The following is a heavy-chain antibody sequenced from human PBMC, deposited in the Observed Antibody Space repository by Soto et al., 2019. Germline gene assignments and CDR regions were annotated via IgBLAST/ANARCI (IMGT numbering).Heavy chain of an antibody. CDR3: AYTRRVLRYFDWLPYFDY. Sequence: PGGSLRLSCAASGFTFSSYGMHWVRQAPGKGLEWVAVISYDGSNKYYADSVKGRFTISRDNSKNTLYLQMNSLRAEDTAVYYCAYTRRVLRYFDWLPYFDYWGQGTLVTVSS. D-gene: IGHD3-9*01. CDR1: GFTFSSYG. CDR2: ISYDGSNK. V-gene: IGHV3-30*03. J-gene: IGHJ4*02.